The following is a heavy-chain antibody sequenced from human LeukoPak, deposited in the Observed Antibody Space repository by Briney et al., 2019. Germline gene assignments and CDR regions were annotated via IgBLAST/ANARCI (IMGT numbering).Heavy chain of an antibody. CDR3: ARGRYFDSVWYFDL. V-gene: IGHV1-18*01. Sequence: ASVKVSCKASGYTFTSYGISWVRQAPGQGLEWMGWISAYNGSTNYAQKLQGRVTMTTDTSTSTAYMELRSLRSDDTAVYYCARGRYFDSVWYFDLWGRGTLVTVSS. D-gene: IGHD3-9*01. J-gene: IGHJ2*01. CDR2: ISAYNGST. CDR1: GYTFTSYG.